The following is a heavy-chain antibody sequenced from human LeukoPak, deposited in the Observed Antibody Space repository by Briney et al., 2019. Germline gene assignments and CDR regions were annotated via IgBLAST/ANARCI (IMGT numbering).Heavy chain of an antibody. J-gene: IGHJ4*02. V-gene: IGHV3-21*01. Sequence: GGSLRLSCAASGFTFSSYSMNWVRQAPGKGLEWVSSISSSSSYIYYADSVKGRFTISRDNAKNSLYLQMNSLRAEDTAVYYCARDQEAAVGTTYLGYYFDYWGQGTLVTVSA. CDR2: ISSSSSYI. CDR3: ARDQEAAVGTTYLGYYFDY. D-gene: IGHD6-13*01. CDR1: GFTFSSYS.